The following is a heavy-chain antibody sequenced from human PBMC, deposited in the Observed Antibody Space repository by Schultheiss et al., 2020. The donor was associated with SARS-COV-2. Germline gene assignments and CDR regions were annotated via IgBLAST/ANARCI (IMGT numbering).Heavy chain of an antibody. J-gene: IGHJ6*02. Sequence: GESLKISCAASGFTFSSYAMHWVRQAPGKGLEWVSAISGSGGSTYYADSVKGRFTISRDNSKNTLYLQMNSLRAEDTAVYYCARDDYGVHFYYYYGMDVWGQGTTVTVSS. V-gene: IGHV3-23*01. CDR3: ARDDYGVHFYYYYGMDV. D-gene: IGHD4-17*01. CDR2: ISGSGGST. CDR1: GFTFSSYA.